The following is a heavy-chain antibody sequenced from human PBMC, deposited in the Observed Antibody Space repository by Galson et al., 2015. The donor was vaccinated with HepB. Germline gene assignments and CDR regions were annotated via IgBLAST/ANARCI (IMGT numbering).Heavy chain of an antibody. V-gene: IGHV1-2*06. J-gene: IGHJ6*02. CDR3: ARQLIATWGSYGMDV. CDR1: GYTFTSYY. D-gene: IGHD6-13*01. Sequence: SVKVSCKASGYTFTSYYMHWVRQAPGQGLEWMGRINPNSGGTNYAQKFQGRVTMTRDTSISTAYMELSRLRSDDTAVYYCARQLIATWGSYGMDVWGQGTTVTVSS. CDR2: INPNSGGT.